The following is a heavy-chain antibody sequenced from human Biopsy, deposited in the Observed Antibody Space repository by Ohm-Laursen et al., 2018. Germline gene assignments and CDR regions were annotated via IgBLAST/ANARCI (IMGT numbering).Heavy chain of an antibody. CDR1: GGTFSNYG. CDR3: ATKLTGYFHH. J-gene: IGHJ1*01. D-gene: IGHD3-9*01. Sequence: VASVKVSCNAPGGTFSNYGVNWVRQAPGQGLEWLGGNIPILGTGNYAQKFQDRVTVAADTSTSTATMELRSLRSDDPAVYYCATKLTGYFHHWGQGTLVIVSS. V-gene: IGHV1-69*06. CDR2: NIPILGTG.